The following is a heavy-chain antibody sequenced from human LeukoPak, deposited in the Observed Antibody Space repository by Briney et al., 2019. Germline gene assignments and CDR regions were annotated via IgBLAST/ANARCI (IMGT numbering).Heavy chain of an antibody. J-gene: IGHJ6*02. CDR1: GGSISSSNW. D-gene: IGHD6-13*01. CDR3: ARDRRIAAAEEYYYYGMDV. CDR2: IYHSGST. V-gene: IGHV4-4*02. Sequence: SETLSLTCAVSGGSISSSNWWSWVRQPPGKGLEWIGEIYHSGSTNYNPSLKSRVTISVDKSKNQFSLKLCSVTAADTAVYYCARDRRIAAAEEYYYYGMDVWGQGTTVTVSS.